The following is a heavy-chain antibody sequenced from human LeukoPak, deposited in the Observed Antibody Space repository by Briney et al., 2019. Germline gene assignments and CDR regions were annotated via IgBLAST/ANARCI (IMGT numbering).Heavy chain of an antibody. J-gene: IGHJ4*02. CDR3: ARGRGSRTGSNGDYCDY. V-gene: IGHV1-69*04. CDR1: GGTFSSYA. D-gene: IGHD1-1*01. Sequence: SVKVSCKASGGTFSSYAINWVRQAPGQGLEWMGRIIPILGMANYAQRFQGRVTVTADKSTSTAYMELSSLTSDDTAIYYCARGRGSRTGSNGDYCDYWGQGTLVTVSS. CDR2: IIPILGMA.